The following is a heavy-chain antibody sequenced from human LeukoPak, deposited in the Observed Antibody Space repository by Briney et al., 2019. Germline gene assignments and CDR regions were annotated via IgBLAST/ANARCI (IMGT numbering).Heavy chain of an antibody. D-gene: IGHD3-10*01. CDR1: GGSFSGYY. J-gene: IGHJ5*02. Sequence: PSETLSLTCAVYGGSFSGYYWSWIRQPPGKGLEWIGEINHSGSTNYNPSLKSRVTISVDTSKNQFSLKLSSVTAADTAVYYCARGSMGRMAMVRGVNRWFDPWGQGTLVTVSS. CDR3: ARGSMGRMAMVRGVNRWFDP. CDR2: INHSGST. V-gene: IGHV4-34*01.